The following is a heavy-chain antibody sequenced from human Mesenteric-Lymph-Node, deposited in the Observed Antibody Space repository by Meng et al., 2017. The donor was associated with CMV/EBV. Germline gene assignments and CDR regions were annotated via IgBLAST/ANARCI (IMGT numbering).Heavy chain of an antibody. CDR1: SFSGYY. J-gene: IGHJ5*02. CDR2: INHSGST. Sequence: SFSGYYWSWIRQPPGKGLEWIGEINHSGSTNYTPSLKSRVTISVDTSKNQFSLKLSSMTAADTALYYCARINYYGSGSYSLDWFDPWGQGTLVTVSS. V-gene: IGHV4-34*01. CDR3: ARINYYGSGSYSLDWFDP. D-gene: IGHD3-10*01.